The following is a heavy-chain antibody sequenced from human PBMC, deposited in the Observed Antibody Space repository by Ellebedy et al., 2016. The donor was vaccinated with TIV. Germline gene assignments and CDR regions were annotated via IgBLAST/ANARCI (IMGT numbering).Heavy chain of an antibody. V-gene: IGHV3-33*08. CDR1: GFTFSSYA. CDR3: ARDRTLLLTPIYYFDY. Sequence: GESLKISCAASGFTFSSYALSWVRQAPGKGLEWVAVIWYDGSNKYYADSVKGRFTISRDNSKNTLYLQMNSLRAEDTAVYDCARDRTLLLTPIYYFDYWGQGTLVTVSS. J-gene: IGHJ4*02. D-gene: IGHD2/OR15-2a*01. CDR2: IWYDGSNK.